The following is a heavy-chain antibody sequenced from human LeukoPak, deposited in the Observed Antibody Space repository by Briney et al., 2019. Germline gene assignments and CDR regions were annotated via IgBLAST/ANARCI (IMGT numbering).Heavy chain of an antibody. CDR1: GFAFGSEA. CDR2: ISGSGGST. V-gene: IGHV3-23*01. D-gene: IGHD2-2*02. Sequence: GGSLRLSCAVSGFAFGSEAMSWVRQAPGKGLEWVSAISGSGGSTYYADSVKGRFTISRDNSKNTLYLQMNSLRAEDTAVYYCAKDLPKDCSSTSCYSGAFDIWGQGTMVTVSS. CDR3: AKDLPKDCSSTSCYSGAFDI. J-gene: IGHJ3*02.